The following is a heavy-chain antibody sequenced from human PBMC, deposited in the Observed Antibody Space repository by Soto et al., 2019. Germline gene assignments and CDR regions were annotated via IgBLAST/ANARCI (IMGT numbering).Heavy chain of an antibody. CDR1: GVTFSSYW. CDR3: ARSRVVAGTTYYFDY. Sequence: WGTLRLSCAASGVTFSSYWMSWVRQAPGKGLEWVANIKQDGSEKYYVDSVKGRFTISRDNAKNSLYLQMNSLRAEDTAVYYCARSRVVAGTTYYFDYWGQGTMVTVSS. D-gene: IGHD1-1*01. CDR2: IKQDGSEK. V-gene: IGHV3-7*01. J-gene: IGHJ4*02.